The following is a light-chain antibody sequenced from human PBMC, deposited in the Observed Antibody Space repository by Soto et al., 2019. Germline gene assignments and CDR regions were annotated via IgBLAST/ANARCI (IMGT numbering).Light chain of an antibody. CDR2: DAS. V-gene: IGKV1-5*01. CDR3: QQYTENPGT. CDR1: QRMTSW. J-gene: IGKJ1*01. Sequence: EILRTQSPSTLSASVGDRVTITCRASQRMTSWLAWYHPKNGKGPKVLIYDASSLESGVPSRFSGIESGTEFNLTLSRLQADDIATYDGQQYTENPGTFGPCTKGDIK.